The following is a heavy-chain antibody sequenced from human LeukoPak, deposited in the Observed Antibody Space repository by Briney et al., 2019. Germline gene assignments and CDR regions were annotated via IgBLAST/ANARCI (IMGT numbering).Heavy chain of an antibody. Sequence: PGGSLRLSCAVSGFTFSDYYMSWIRQAPGKGLEWVSFISTSGTIKYAESVEGRFTISRDNARNSVSLQMTSLRVEDTAMYYCAAMSSLHVIFGWFDFWGQGAQVTVSS. V-gene: IGHV3-11*01. J-gene: IGHJ4*02. CDR1: GFTFSDYY. D-gene: IGHD2-21*01. CDR3: AAMSSLHVIFGWFDF. CDR2: ISTSGTI.